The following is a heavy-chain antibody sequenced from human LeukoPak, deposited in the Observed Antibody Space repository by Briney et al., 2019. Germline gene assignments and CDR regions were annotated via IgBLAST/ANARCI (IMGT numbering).Heavy chain of an antibody. CDR1: GYTFTGYY. J-gene: IGHJ4*02. CDR2: INPNSGGT. D-gene: IGHD2-2*01. Sequence: ASVKVSCKASGYTFTGYYMHWVRQAPGQGLEWMGWINPNSGGTNYAQKFQGRVTMTRDTSISTAYMELSRLRSDDTAVYYCARDGVSTSSFLKYYFDHWGQGALVTVSS. CDR3: ARDGVSTSSFLKYYFDH. V-gene: IGHV1-2*02.